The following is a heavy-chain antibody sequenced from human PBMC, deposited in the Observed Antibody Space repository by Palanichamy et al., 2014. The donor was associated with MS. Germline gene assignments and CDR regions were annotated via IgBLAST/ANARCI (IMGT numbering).Heavy chain of an antibody. CDR1: GFTVSSNY. Sequence: EEQLVESGGGLIQPGGSLRLSCAASGFTVSSNYMSWVRQAPGKGLEWVAVIFSAGTTQYADSVRGRFTISRDNSKNTLYLQMNGLRAEDTALYYCARDVGLVLTTPGTFDIWGQGTGVTVSS. D-gene: IGHD1-1*01. J-gene: IGHJ3*02. V-gene: IGHV3-53*01. CDR3: ARDVGLVLTTPGTFDI. CDR2: IFSAGTT.